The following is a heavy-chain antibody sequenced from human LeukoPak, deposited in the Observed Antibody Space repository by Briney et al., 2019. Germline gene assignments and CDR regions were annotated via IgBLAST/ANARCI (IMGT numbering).Heavy chain of an antibody. CDR3: ARDGGGFDY. V-gene: IGHV3-11*04. Sequence: WIXXAXGXXLDWVSYISSSGSTIYYADSVKCRFTISRDNAKNSLYLQMNSLRAEDTAVYYCARDGGGFDYWGQGTLVSVSS. J-gene: IGHJ4*02. D-gene: IGHD3-16*01. CDR2: ISSSGSTI.